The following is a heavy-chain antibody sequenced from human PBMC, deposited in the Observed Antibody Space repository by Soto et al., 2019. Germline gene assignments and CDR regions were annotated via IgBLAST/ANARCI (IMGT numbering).Heavy chain of an antibody. J-gene: IGHJ3*02. CDR3: AQDVLRYFDWLSDDAFDI. D-gene: IGHD3-9*01. CDR2: ISYDGSNK. V-gene: IGHV3-30*18. Sequence: HPVGSLRLSCAASGFTFSSYGMHWVRQAPGKGLEWVAVISYDGSNKYYADSVKGRFTISRDNSKNTLYLQMNSLRAEDTAVYYCAQDVLRYFDWLSDDAFDIWGQGTMVTVSS. CDR1: GFTFSSYG.